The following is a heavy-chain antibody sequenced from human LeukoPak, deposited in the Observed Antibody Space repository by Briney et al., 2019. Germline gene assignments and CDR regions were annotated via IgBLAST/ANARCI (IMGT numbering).Heavy chain of an antibody. Sequence: GGSLRLSCAASGFTFSDYYMIWIRQAPGKGLEWVSYISSSGSYTNYADSVKGRVTISRDNAKNSLYLQMNSLRDEDTAVYYCARDRAGGSGSYSDYWGQGTLVTVSS. D-gene: IGHD1-26*01. V-gene: IGHV3-11*06. CDR1: GFTFSDYY. J-gene: IGHJ4*02. CDR3: ARDRAGGSGSYSDY. CDR2: ISSSGSYT.